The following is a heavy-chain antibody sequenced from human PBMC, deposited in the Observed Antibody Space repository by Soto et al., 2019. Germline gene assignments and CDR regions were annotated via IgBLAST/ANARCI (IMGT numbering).Heavy chain of an antibody. CDR3: AHRIIGWPVLRN. V-gene: IGHV2-5*02. Sequence: QITLKESGPTLVKPTQTLTLTCTFSGFSLSTTGLGVGWIRQPPGKALAWLALIYWDDGERYSPSLKSILTITKDTSKTQVVLTMTNMDPLDTGAYYSAHRIIGWPVLRNWGQGTMVIATS. D-gene: IGHD6-19*01. CDR2: IYWDDGE. CDR1: GFSLSTTGLG. J-gene: IGHJ4*02.